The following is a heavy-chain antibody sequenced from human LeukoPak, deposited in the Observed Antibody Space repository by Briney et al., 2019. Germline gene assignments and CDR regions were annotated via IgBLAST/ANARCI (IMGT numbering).Heavy chain of an antibody. D-gene: IGHD3-10*01. Sequence: SETLSLTCTVSGNSISRAGYYWNWIRQHPGKGLEWIVYIYYNGNTFYNPSLESRMTMSLYTSKSQFSLKLSSGAAADTAVYYWARSGDLGGGFDYWGQGTLVTVSS. CDR1: GNSISRAGYY. CDR3: ARSGDLGGGFDY. J-gene: IGHJ4*02. V-gene: IGHV4-31*03. CDR2: IYYNGNT.